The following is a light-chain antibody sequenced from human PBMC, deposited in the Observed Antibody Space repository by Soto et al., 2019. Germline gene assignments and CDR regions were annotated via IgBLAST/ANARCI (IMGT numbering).Light chain of an antibody. CDR2: GAS. CDR3: QQYNDWPPLT. Sequence: EKVLTQSPVTLSVSLGERATLSCRASQSITTNLAWYQQKPGQAPRLLIFGASNRATGIPARFSGSGSGTAFSLPISSLQSEDSSIYYCQQYNDWPPLTFGGGTKVEI. CDR1: QSITTN. V-gene: IGKV3-15*01. J-gene: IGKJ4*01.